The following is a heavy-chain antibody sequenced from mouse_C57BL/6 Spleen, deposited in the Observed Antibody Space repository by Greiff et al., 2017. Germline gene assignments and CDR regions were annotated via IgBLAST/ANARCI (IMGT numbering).Heavy chain of an antibody. CDR1: GYTFTSYG. V-gene: IGHV1-81*01. CDR3: ARNRITTVVSPYAMDY. J-gene: IGHJ4*01. D-gene: IGHD1-1*01. CDR2: IYPRSGNT. Sequence: QVQLQQSGAELARPGASVKLSCKASGYTFTSYGISWVKQRTGQGLEWIGEIYPRSGNTYYNEKFKGKATLTADKSSSTAYMELRSLTSEDPAVYFCARNRITTVVSPYAMDYWGQGTSVTVSS.